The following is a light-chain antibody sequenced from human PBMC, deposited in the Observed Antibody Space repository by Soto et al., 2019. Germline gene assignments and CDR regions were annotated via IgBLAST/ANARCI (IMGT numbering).Light chain of an antibody. Sequence: DIQMTQSPSTLSASVGDRVTITCRASQSISSWLAWYQQRPGKAPKLLIYAASTLQSGVPSRFSGRGSGTDFTLTISGLQTEDFATYYCQQLNSYPFTFGQGTRLEIK. CDR2: AAS. J-gene: IGKJ5*01. CDR3: QQLNSYPFT. V-gene: IGKV1-5*01. CDR1: QSISSW.